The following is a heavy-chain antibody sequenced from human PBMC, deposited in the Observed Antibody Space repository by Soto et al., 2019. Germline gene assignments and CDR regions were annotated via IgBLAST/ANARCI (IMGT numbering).Heavy chain of an antibody. V-gene: IGHV1-2*02. D-gene: IGHD3-10*01. CDR3: TRAYGAETFDF. CDR1: GYTFTDYY. CDR2: ISPNSGGP. J-gene: IGHJ5*01. Sequence: GASVKVSCKTSGYTFTDYYMHWVRHAPGQGLEWMGWISPNSGGPISAQKFQGRVTMTRDTAIGTAYMELSSLRSDDTATYYCTRAYGAETFDFWGQGTRVTVSS.